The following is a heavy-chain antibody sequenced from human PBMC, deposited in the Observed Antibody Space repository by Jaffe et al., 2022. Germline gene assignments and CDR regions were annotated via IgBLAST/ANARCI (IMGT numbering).Heavy chain of an antibody. Sequence: QVQLVESGGGVVQPGGSLRLSCAASGFTFSSYGMHWVRQAPGKGLEWVAFIRYDGSNKYYADSVKGRFTISRDNSKNTLYLQMNSLRAEDTAVYYCAKDLDYGDYFDYWGQGTLVTVSS. CDR3: AKDLDYGDYFDY. CDR1: GFTFSSYG. V-gene: IGHV3-30*02. CDR2: IRYDGSNK. D-gene: IGHD4-17*01. J-gene: IGHJ4*02.